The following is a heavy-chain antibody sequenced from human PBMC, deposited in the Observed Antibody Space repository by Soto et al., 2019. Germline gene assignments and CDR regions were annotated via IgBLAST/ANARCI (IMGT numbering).Heavy chain of an antibody. V-gene: IGHV1-8*01. D-gene: IGHD5-18*01. J-gene: IGHJ4*02. CDR2: MNPNSGKT. Sequence: EASVKVSCKASGYTCTSYDINWGRQATGQGLEWMGWMNPNSGKTGYAQKFQGRVTMTRNTSISTAYMELSSLRSEDTAVYYCARDLTRHGYSHGSVDFWGLGTPVT. CDR3: ARDLTRHGYSHGSVDF. CDR1: GYTCTSYD.